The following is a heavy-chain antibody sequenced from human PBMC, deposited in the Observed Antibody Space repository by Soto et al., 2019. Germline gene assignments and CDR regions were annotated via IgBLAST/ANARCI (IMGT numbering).Heavy chain of an antibody. Sequence: LSLTCTVSGGSIISSTYYWDWIRQPPGKGLEWIGAMYYTGNKNYNPSPESRVTMSADTSKNQFSLKLSSVTPTDTAVYYCARRSSSSLGSLFDPWGRGILVTVSS. D-gene: IGHD6-6*01. J-gene: IGHJ5*02. CDR2: MYYTGNK. V-gene: IGHV4-39*01. CDR3: ARRSSSSLGSLFDP. CDR1: GGSIISSTYY.